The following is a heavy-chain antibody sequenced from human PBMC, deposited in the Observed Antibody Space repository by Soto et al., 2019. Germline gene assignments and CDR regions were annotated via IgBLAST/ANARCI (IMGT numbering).Heavy chain of an antibody. V-gene: IGHV4-59*01. D-gene: IGHD4-17*01. CDR2: IYYSGST. CDR3: AGGSTVTTLSY. CDR1: GGSISSYY. Sequence: PSETLSLTCTVSGGSISSYYWSWIRQPPGKGLEWIGYIYYSGSTNYNPSLKSRVTISVDTSKNQFSLKLSPVTAADTAVYYCAGGSTVTTLSYWGQGTLVTVSS. J-gene: IGHJ4*02.